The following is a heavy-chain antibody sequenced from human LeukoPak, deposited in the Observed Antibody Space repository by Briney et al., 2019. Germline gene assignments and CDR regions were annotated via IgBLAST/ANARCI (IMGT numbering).Heavy chain of an antibody. CDR2: INPNSGGT. CDR3: ARYCSSTSCPEFDI. Sequence: ASVKVSCKASGYTFTGYYIHWVRQAPGQGLEWMGRINPNSGGTNYAQKFQGRVTMTRDTSISTAYMELSRLRSDDTAVYYCARYCSSTSCPEFDIWGQGTMVTVSS. V-gene: IGHV1-2*06. J-gene: IGHJ3*02. CDR1: GYTFTGYY. D-gene: IGHD2-2*01.